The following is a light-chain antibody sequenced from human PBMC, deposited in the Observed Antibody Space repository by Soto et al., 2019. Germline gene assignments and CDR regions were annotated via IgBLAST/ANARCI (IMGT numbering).Light chain of an antibody. Sequence: EIVFTQSACTLSLSPGERATLSCRASQSVPRSYLAWYQQKPGQAPRLLIYGTSSRATGIPDRFSGSGSGTDFTLTISRLEPEDFAVFYCQQYGSSITFGQGTKVDIK. V-gene: IGKV3-20*01. CDR2: GTS. CDR3: QQYGSSIT. J-gene: IGKJ1*01. CDR1: QSVPRSY.